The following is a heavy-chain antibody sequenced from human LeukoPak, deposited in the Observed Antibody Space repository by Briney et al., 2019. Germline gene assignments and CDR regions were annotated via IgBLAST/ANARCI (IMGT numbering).Heavy chain of an antibody. V-gene: IGHV3-48*03. CDR1: GFTFSSYE. CDR3: ARLYSSSSGKAFDI. D-gene: IGHD6-6*01. Sequence: QPGGSLRLSCAASGFTFSSYEMNRVRQAPGKGLEWVSYIRSRGRTIYYADSVKGRFTISRDNAKNSLYLQMNSLRAEDTAVYYCARLYSSSSGKAFDIWGQGTMVTVSS. J-gene: IGHJ3*02. CDR2: IRSRGRTI.